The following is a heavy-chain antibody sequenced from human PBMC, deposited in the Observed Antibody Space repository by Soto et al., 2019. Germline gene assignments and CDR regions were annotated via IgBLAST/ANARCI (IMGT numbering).Heavy chain of an antibody. CDR3: GRRADSEDAFDI. CDR2: IFPGHSDT. CDR1: GYRFYSYR. V-gene: IGHV5-51*01. Sequence: GESLKISCQGSGYRFYSYRIGWVRQMPAKGLEWMGIIFPGHSDTSYCPSFQGQVTISADKSISTAHLQWSSLTASYTATSYRGRRADSEDAFDIWGRITMATV. J-gene: IGHJ3*02. D-gene: IGHD1-26*01.